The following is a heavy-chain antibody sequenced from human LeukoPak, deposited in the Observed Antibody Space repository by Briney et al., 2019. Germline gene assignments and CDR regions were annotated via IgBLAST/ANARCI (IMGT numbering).Heavy chain of an antibody. Sequence: ASVKVSCKASGGTFSSYAISWVRQAPGQGLEWMGRIIPILGIANYAQKFQGRVTITRDTSANTAYMELSSLRSEDTAVYYCARDLWSSWFSWFDPWGQGTLVTVSS. CDR2: IIPILGIA. V-gene: IGHV1-69*04. CDR1: GGTFSSYA. CDR3: ARDLWSSWFSWFDP. D-gene: IGHD6-13*01. J-gene: IGHJ5*02.